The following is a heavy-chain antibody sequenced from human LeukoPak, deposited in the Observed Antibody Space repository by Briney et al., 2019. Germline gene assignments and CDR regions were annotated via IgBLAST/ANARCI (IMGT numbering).Heavy chain of an antibody. CDR2: IQQDGSAK. V-gene: IGHV3-7*05. J-gene: IGHJ5*01. CDR1: GFTFSRCW. D-gene: IGHD3-3*01. CDR3: ATHHAGEWFPDS. Sequence: GGSLSLSCATSGFTFSRCWMNWVRQAPGKGLEWVANIQQDGSAKYYVDSVKGRFTISRDNAKNSLYLQMDSLRAEDTAVYYCATHHAGEWFPDSWGRGTLVTVSS.